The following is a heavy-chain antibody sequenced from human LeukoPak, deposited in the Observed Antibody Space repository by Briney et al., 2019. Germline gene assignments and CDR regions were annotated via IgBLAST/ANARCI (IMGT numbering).Heavy chain of an antibody. V-gene: IGHV1-69*05. J-gene: IGHJ3*02. CDR2: IIPIFGTA. Sequence: SVKVSCQASGGTFSSYAISWVRQAPGQGLEWMGRIIPIFGTANYAQKFQGRVTITTDESASTAYMELSSLRSEDTAVYYCAGDYGGNSGAFDIWGQGTMVTVSS. CDR3: AGDYGGNSGAFDI. D-gene: IGHD4-23*01. CDR1: GGTFSSYA.